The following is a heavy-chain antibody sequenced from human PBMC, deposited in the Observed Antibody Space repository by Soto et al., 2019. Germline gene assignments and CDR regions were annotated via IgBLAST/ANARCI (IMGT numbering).Heavy chain of an antibody. V-gene: IGHV1-69*13. CDR2: IIPIFGTA. CDR3: ARDPYGGNAVGAFDI. J-gene: IGHJ3*02. Sequence: SVKVSCKASGGTFSSYAISWVRQAPGQGLEWMGGIIPIFGTANYAQKFQGRVTITADESTSTAYMELSSLRSEDTAVYYCARDPYGGNAVGAFDIWGQGTMVTVSS. D-gene: IGHD4-17*01. CDR1: GGTFSSYA.